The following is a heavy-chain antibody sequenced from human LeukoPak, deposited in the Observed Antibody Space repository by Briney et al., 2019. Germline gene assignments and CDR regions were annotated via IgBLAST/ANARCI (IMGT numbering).Heavy chain of an antibody. D-gene: IGHD3-10*01. Sequence: PGGSLRLSCTGSGFTFSTHAMTWIRQAPGKGPEWASSISGNGRSTYYSDSVRGRFTISRDNAKNTLYLQVNSLRAEDTAVYYCARGNYYGQDYWGQGTLVTVSS. CDR2: ISGNGRST. CDR3: ARGNYYGQDY. CDR1: GFTFSTHA. J-gene: IGHJ4*02. V-gene: IGHV3-23*01.